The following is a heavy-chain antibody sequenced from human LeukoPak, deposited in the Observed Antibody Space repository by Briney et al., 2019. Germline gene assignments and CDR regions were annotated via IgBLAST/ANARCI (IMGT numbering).Heavy chain of an antibody. D-gene: IGHD3-22*01. J-gene: IGHJ4*02. CDR2: ISGSGGST. V-gene: IGHV3-23*01. CDR3: AKRQGHYYDSSGYYYEAIGY. CDR1: GFTFSSYA. Sequence: PGGSLRLSCAASGFTFSSYAMSWVRQAPGKGLEWVSAISGSGGSTYYADSVKGRFTISRDNSKNTLYLQMNSLRAEDTAVYYCAKRQGHYYDSSGYYYEAIGYWGQGTLVTVSS.